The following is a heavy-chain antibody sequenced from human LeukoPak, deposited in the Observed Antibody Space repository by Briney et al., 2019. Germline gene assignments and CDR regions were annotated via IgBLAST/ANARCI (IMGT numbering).Heavy chain of an antibody. D-gene: IGHD3-16*01. CDR2: ISSTSSYI. Sequence: GGSLRLSCAASGFTFSSYSMNWVRQAPGKGLEWVSSISSTSSYIYYADSVKGRFTISRDNAKNSLYLQMDSLRAEDTAVYYCARDDQVGVVFDCWGQGTLVTVSS. CDR1: GFTFSSYS. V-gene: IGHV3-21*01. J-gene: IGHJ4*02. CDR3: ARDDQVGVVFDC.